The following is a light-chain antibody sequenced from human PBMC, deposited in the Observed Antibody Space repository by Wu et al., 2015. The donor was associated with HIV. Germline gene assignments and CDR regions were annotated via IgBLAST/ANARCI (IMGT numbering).Light chain of an antibody. CDR3: QQRTNWPLIS. Sequence: EIVLTQSPATLSFSPGETATLSCRASQSVSGALAWYQKRPGQSPRLLMYDASSRATGIPARFSGSGSATDFTLTISSLEPEDSAIYYCQQRTNWPLISFGPGTRLEIK. CDR2: DAS. V-gene: IGKV3-11*01. J-gene: IGKJ5*01. CDR1: QSVSGA.